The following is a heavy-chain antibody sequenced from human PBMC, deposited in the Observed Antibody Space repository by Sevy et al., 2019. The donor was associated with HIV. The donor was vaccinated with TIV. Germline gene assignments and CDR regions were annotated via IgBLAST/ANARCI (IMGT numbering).Heavy chain of an antibody. CDR2: FYYSGRT. CDR1: GDSISGYY. D-gene: IGHD6-6*01. J-gene: IGHJ4*02. Sequence: SETLSLTYTVSGDSISGYYWSWIRQPPGKGLEWTGYFYYSGRTNYSPSLKSRATISVDTSKNQISLTLTSVTAADTAIYYCANGISARLDYWGQGTLVTVSS. V-gene: IGHV4-59*01. CDR3: ANGISARLDY.